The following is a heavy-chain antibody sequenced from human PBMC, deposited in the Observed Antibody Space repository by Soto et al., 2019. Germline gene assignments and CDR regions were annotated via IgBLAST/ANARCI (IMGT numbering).Heavy chain of an antibody. CDR1: GGSRSTSYY. V-gene: IGHV4-39*01. Sequence: SETLSLTCNVSGGSRSTSYYWGWIRQPPGKGLEWIGNIYYTGSAHYNPSLESRVTISVATSKIQFSLRLWSVTAADTAVYYCARRRYLRYYFVYGGRETLLTVSS. CDR3: ARRRYLRYYFVY. J-gene: IGHJ4*01. D-gene: IGHD2-21*01. CDR2: IYYTGSA.